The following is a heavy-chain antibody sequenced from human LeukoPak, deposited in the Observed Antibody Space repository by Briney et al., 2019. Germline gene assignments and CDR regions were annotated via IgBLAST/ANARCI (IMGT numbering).Heavy chain of an antibody. V-gene: IGHV3-11*01. J-gene: IGHJ6*02. CDR1: GFTFSDYY. CDR2: ISGSGSDL. CDR3: ARSIGSYYTMDV. Sequence: PGGSLRLSCVAWGFTFSDYYMNWIRQAPGRGLEGVSYISGSGSDLYYADSVKGRFTISRDNAKNSLYLQMNSLRAEDTAVYYCARSIGSYYTMDVWGQGTTVTVSS. D-gene: IGHD3-22*01.